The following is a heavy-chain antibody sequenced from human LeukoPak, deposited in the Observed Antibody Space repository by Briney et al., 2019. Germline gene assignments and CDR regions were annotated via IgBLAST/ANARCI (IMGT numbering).Heavy chain of an antibody. J-gene: IGHJ4*02. D-gene: IGHD3-10*01. Sequence: SGTLSLTCDVSGASISSNNWWSWVRQPPGKGLEWIGEIFHGGNTNYNPSLKSRVTISVDKSKSQFSLKLSSVTAADTAVYYCARVSDPYYGSGSFHFDYWGQGTLVTVSS. CDR3: ARVSDPYYGSGSFHFDY. CDR2: IFHGGNT. CDR1: GASISSNNW. V-gene: IGHV4-4*02.